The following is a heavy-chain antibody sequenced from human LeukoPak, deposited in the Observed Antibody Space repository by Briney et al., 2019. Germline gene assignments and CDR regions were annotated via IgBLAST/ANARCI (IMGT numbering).Heavy chain of an antibody. Sequence: SETLSLTCTVSGGSISSYYWSWIRQPAGKGLEWIGRIYTSGSTNYNPSLKSRVTMSVDTSKNQFSLKLSSVTAADTAVYYCARMGAIAGASANPDHWGQGTLVTVSS. D-gene: IGHD4/OR15-4a*01. CDR1: GGSISSYY. J-gene: IGHJ4*02. CDR3: ARMGAIAGASANPDH. V-gene: IGHV4-4*07. CDR2: IYTSGST.